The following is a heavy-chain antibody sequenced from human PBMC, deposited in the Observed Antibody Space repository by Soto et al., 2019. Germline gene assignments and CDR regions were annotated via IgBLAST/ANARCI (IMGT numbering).Heavy chain of an antibody. V-gene: IGHV1-69*06. CDR3: TRRGRQSANWFDP. CDR1: GGTFNSYS. CDR2: IIPMSGRP. J-gene: IGHJ5*02. Sequence: QVQLVQSGAEVKTPGSSVKVSCKASGGTFNSYSIDWVRQAPGQGFEWMGGIIPMSGRPNYAQRFQGRVTFSEDKSTNTVYMEVNSLPHEDTAVYYCTRRGRQSANWFDPWGQGTLVTVSS.